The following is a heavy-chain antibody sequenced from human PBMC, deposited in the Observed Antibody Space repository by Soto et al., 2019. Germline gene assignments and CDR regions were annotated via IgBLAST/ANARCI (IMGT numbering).Heavy chain of an antibody. CDR3: RFQDSQRTFDY. CDR1: GGTLSKYY. J-gene: IGHJ4*02. Sequence: SETLSLTCTVSGGTLSKYYWSWIRQAPGKGLEWIGYIYFTGHPNYNPSLKSRVSMSVDTHTNQVSLEINSVTAADTAIYYSRFQDSQRTFDYWGQGTLVTVSS. D-gene: IGHD2-15*01. CDR2: IYFTGHP. V-gene: IGHV4-59*01.